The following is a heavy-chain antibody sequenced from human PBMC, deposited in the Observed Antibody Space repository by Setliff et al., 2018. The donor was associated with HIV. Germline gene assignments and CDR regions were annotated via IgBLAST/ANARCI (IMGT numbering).Heavy chain of an antibody. D-gene: IGHD1-1*01. CDR3: ARHLYWNPDAFDI. J-gene: IGHJ3*02. CDR1: GFTFSSYW. CDR2: INHRGST. Sequence: GSLRLSCAASGFTFSSYWMSWVRQAPGKGLEWIGEINHRGSTNCNPSLKSRVSISVDTSKNLFSLKLSSVTAADTAVFFCARHLYWNPDAFDIWGQGTMVTVSS. V-gene: IGHV4-34*01.